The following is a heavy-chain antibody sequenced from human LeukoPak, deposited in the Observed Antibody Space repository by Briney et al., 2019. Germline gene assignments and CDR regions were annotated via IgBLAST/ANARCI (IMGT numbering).Heavy chain of an antibody. Sequence: SETLSPTCTVSGGSISSYYWSWIRQPPGKGLEWIGYIQNSGNSNFNPSLKSRVTISLDTSKNQFSLDLNSVTAADTAMYYCARGRITIFGVITPHFDNWGQGTLVTVSS. CDR3: ARGRITIFGVITPHFDN. J-gene: IGHJ4*02. CDR2: IQNSGNS. V-gene: IGHV4-59*01. CDR1: GGSISSYY. D-gene: IGHD3-3*01.